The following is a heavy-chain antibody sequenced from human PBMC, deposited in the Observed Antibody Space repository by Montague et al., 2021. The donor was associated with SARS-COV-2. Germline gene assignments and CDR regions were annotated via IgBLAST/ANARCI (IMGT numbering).Heavy chain of an antibody. J-gene: IGHJ6*04. CDR2: IGTAGDT. Sequence: SLRLSCAASGFTFSSHDMHWVRQSPGNGLQRVSAIGTAGDTYYEGSVEGRFTISREDAKSSLSLHMTGLTAGDTAVYYCARAHADSVYHFWSGSVTSTSLDVWGKGTAVTVSS. CDR3: ARAHADSVYHFWSGSVTSTSLDV. D-gene: IGHD3-3*01. CDR1: GFTFSSHD. V-gene: IGHV3-13*01.